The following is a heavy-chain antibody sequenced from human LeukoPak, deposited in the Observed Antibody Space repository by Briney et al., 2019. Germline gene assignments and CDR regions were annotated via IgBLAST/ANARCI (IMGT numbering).Heavy chain of an antibody. V-gene: IGHV3-7*01. Sequence: GGSLRLSCAASRFTFSTYAMNWVRQAPGKGLEWVASIKEDGSDKYYVDSVKGRFSISRDNAKNSLYLQMNSLRTEDTAVYYCAKGGHYNFDYWGQGTLVTVSS. CDR3: AKGGHYNFDY. J-gene: IGHJ4*02. CDR2: IKEDGSDK. CDR1: RFTFSTYA. D-gene: IGHD4-11*01.